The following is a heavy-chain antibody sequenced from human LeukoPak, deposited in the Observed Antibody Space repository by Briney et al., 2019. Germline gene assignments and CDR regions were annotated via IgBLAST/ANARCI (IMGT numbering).Heavy chain of an antibody. CDR2: ISYDGSNK. Sequence: GGSLRLSCAASGFTFGSYAMHWVRQAPGKGLEWVAVISYDGSNKYYADSVKGRFTISRDNSQNTLYLQMNSLRAEDTAVYYCARASSGWWGRFDYWGQGTLVTVSS. D-gene: IGHD6-19*01. V-gene: IGHV3-30-3*01. CDR1: GFTFGSYA. J-gene: IGHJ4*02. CDR3: ARASSGWWGRFDY.